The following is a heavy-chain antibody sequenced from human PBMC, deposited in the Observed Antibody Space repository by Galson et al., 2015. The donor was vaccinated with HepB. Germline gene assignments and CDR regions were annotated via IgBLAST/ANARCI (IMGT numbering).Heavy chain of an antibody. CDR1: GFTFSNAW. CDR3: ITSVWYTGLYFQH. V-gene: IGHV3-15*01. CDR2: FKSKTDGGTI. D-gene: IGHD1-1*01. Sequence: SLRLSCAASGFTFSNAWMSWVRQAPGKGLEWVGRFKSKTDGGTIDYAAPVKGRFIISRDDSKNTLYLQMNSLKTEDTAVYYCITSVWYTGLYFQHWGQGTLVTVSS. J-gene: IGHJ1*01.